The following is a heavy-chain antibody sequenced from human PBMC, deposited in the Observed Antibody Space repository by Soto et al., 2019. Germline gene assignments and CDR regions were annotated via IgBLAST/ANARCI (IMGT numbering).Heavy chain of an antibody. J-gene: IGHJ2*01. CDR3: ARRVRTESSWYWYFDL. CDR1: DYTFTSYG. V-gene: IGHV1-18*01. Sequence: QVQLVQSAAEVKTPGASVKVSCKASDYTFTSYGVTWVRQAPGQGLEWMGWISGKNGNTNYAQRFKGRFTMTTDTSSSTADMELRGLTSDDTAVYYSARRVRTESSWYWYFDLWGPGSLVTVSS. CDR2: ISGKNGNT. D-gene: IGHD6-13*01.